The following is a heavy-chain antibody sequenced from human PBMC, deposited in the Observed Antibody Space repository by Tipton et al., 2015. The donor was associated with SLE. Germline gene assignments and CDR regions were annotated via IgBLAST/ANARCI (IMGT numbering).Heavy chain of an antibody. J-gene: IGHJ6*02. CDR2: IYTDGTT. V-gene: IGHV3-53*05. CDR1: GFIVTHNY. Sequence: SLRLSCAASGFIVTHNYMSWVRQAPGKGLEWVSLIYTDGTTYYADSAKGRFSISRDNSKNTLYLQMDSLRAEDTAVYYCASAKIEPGYCFHGMDVWGQGTTVTVSS. CDR3: ASAKIEPGYCFHGMDV. D-gene: IGHD2-21*01.